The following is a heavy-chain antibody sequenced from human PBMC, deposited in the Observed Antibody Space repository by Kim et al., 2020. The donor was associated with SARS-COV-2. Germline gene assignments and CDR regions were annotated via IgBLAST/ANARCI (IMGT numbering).Heavy chain of an antibody. D-gene: IGHD2-8*01. Sequence: GGSLRLSCAASGFTFDGHGMYWVRQAPGKGLEWVAGTSWASGAIGYADSVKGRFTISRDNNKNSLSLQMTSLRPEDTALYYCATNGGPAGWALAYWGRGTLVTVSS. J-gene: IGHJ4*02. CDR3: ATNGGPAGWALAY. CDR1: GFTFDGHG. V-gene: IGHV3-9*01. CDR2: TSWASGAI.